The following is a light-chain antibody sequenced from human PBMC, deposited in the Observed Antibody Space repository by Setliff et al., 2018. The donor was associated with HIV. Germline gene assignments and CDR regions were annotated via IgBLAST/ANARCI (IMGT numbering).Light chain of an antibody. Sequence: QSALTQPASVFGSPGQSITISCTGTSSDVGGYNYVSWYQQHPGKAPKLMIYDVGNRPSGVSNRFSGSKSGNTASLTISGLQAEDEADYYCSSYTSSSTVVFGGGTKVTVL. CDR2: DVG. CDR1: SSDVGGYNY. CDR3: SSYTSSSTVV. V-gene: IGLV2-14*03. J-gene: IGLJ2*01.